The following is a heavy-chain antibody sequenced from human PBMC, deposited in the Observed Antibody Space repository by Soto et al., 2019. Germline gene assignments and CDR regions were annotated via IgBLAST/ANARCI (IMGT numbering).Heavy chain of an antibody. CDR1: GGTFSSYA. D-gene: IGHD3-22*01. CDR2: IIPIFGTA. V-gene: IGHV1-69*13. J-gene: IGHJ6*02. CDR3: ARGLLDSTYYYDSSGYYYYGKDV. Sequence: GASVKVSCKASGGTFSSYAISWVRQAPGQGLEWMGGIIPIFGTANYAQKFQGRVTITADESTSTAYMELSSLRSEDTAVYYCARGLLDSTYYYDSSGYYYYGKDVCGQGTTVTVSS.